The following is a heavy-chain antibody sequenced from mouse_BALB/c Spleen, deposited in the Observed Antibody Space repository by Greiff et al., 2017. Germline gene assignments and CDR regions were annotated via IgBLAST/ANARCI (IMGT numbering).Heavy chain of an antibody. CDR3: ARDYYGSSHEYYFDY. D-gene: IGHD1-1*01. CDR1: GFSLTGYG. V-gene: IGHV2-6-7*01. J-gene: IGHJ2*01. Sequence: VQLQQSGPGLVAPSQSLSITCTVSGFSLTGYGVNWVRQPPGKGLEWLGMIWGDGSTDYNSALKSRLSISKDNSKSQVFLKMNSLQTDDTARYYCARDYYGSSHEYYFDYWGQGTTLTVSS. CDR2: IWGDGST.